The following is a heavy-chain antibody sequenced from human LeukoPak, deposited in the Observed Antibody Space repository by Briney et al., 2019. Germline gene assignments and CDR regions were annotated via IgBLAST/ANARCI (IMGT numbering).Heavy chain of an antibody. CDR3: ARGLMVYAILVSEFDP. V-gene: IGHV4-39*07. Sequence: SETLSLTCTVSGGSISSSSYYWGWIRQPPGKGLEWIGSIYYSGSTYYNPSLKSRVTISVDTSKNQFSLKLSSVTAADTAVYYCARGLMVYAILVSEFDPWGQGTLVTVSS. J-gene: IGHJ5*02. D-gene: IGHD2-8*01. CDR1: GGSISSSSYY. CDR2: IYYSGST.